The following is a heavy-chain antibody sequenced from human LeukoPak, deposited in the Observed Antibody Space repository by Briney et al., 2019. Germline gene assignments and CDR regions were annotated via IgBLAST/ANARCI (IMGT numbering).Heavy chain of an antibody. CDR2: IYSDGST. Sequence: GGSLRLSCAVSGFSVSDNYMTWVRQAPGKGLEWVSFIYSDGSTYFADSVKGRFTISRDNSKNTLFLQMNSLRAEDTAVYYCTRGKNFRADAFDIWGQGTMVTVSS. CDR3: TRGKNFRADAFDI. D-gene: IGHD2/OR15-2a*01. J-gene: IGHJ3*02. V-gene: IGHV3-53*01. CDR1: GFSVSDNY.